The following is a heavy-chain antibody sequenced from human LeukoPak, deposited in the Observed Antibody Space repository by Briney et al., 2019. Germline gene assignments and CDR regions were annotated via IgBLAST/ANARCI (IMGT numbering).Heavy chain of an antibody. CDR1: GYTFTGYY. CDR3: ARDGHGGNSFDF. J-gene: IGHJ4*02. V-gene: IGHV1-2*02. CDR2: INANSGGT. Sequence: GATVKVSCKASGYTFTGYYMHWVRQAPGQGVEWMGWINANSGGTDYAQKFQDRVTMTRDTSISTAYMELSRLTSDDTAVYYCARDGHGGNSFDFWGQGTLVT. D-gene: IGHD4-23*01.